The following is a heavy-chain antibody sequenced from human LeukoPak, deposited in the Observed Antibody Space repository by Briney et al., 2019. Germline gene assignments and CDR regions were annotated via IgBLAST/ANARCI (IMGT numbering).Heavy chain of an antibody. D-gene: IGHD2-15*01. V-gene: IGHV3-23*01. CDR3: AKGTVRSCSGPSCYPLDS. Sequence: PGGSLGLSCAASGFTFSSYAMTWVRQAPVKGLEWLSVVTDTGGNTYHADSVKGRFTISRDNSKNTVYLEMNSLRVEDTAVYYCAKGTVRSCSGPSCYPLDSWGQGTLVTVSS. J-gene: IGHJ4*02. CDR1: GFTFSSYA. CDR2: VTDTGGNT.